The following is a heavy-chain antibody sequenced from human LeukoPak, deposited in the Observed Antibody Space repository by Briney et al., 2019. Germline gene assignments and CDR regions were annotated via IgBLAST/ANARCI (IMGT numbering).Heavy chain of an antibody. CDR3: AKRVERRPNHFDY. J-gene: IGHJ4*02. CDR2: ISSNGGST. CDR1: GFTFSSYA. Sequence: GGSLRLSCAASGFTFSSYAMHWVRQAPGKGLEYVSAISSNGGSTYYANSVKGRFTISRDNSKNTLYLQMGSLRAEDMAVYYCAKRVERRPNHFDYWGQGTLVTVSS. V-gene: IGHV3-64*01. D-gene: IGHD1-1*01.